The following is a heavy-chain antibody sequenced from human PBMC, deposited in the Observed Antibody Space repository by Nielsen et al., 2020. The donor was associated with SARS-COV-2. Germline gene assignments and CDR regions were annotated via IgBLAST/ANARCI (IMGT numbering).Heavy chain of an antibody. CDR2: VNHSGST. V-gene: IGHV4-34*01. CDR3: ARGRSRARLPPAYGSGNYYDVDYYFYGMDV. Sequence: WIRQLPGKGLQWIGEVNHSGSTNYNPSLRSRLNISLDMSMTQFSLKLTSLTAADTAVYYCARGRSRARLPPAYGSGNYYDVDYYFYGMDVWGQGTTVTVSS. D-gene: IGHD3-10*01. J-gene: IGHJ6*02.